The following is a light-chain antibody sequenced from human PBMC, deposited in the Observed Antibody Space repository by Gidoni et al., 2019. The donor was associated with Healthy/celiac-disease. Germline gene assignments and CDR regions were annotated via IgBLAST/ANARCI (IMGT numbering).Light chain of an antibody. V-gene: IGKV1-12*01. J-gene: IGKJ1*01. CDR2: AAS. CDR3: QQANSFPWT. CDR1: QGIRSW. Sequence: DIQMTQSPSSVSASVGDRVTITCRASQGIRSWLAWSQQKPGKAPKLLIYAASSLQSGVPSRFSGSGSGTDFTLTISSLQPEDFATYYCQQANSFPWTFGQGTKVEIK.